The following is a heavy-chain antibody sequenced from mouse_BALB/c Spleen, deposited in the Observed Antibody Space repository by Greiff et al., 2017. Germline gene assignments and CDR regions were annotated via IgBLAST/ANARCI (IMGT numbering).Heavy chain of an antibody. J-gene: IGHJ4*01. CDR1: GYTFTSYW. CDR3: AREGDGYAMDY. D-gene: IGHD3-3*01. CDR2: INPSTGYT. Sequence: VKLMESGAELAKPGASVKMSCKASGYTFTSYWMHWVKQRPGQGLEWIGYINPSTGYTEYNQKFKDKATLTADKSSSTAYMQLSSLTSEDSAVYYCAREGDGYAMDYWGQGTSVTVSS. V-gene: IGHV1-7*01.